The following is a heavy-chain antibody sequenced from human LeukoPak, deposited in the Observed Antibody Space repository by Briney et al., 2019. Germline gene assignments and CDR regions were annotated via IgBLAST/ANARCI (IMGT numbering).Heavy chain of an antibody. CDR2: IGTAGDT. D-gene: IGHD4-17*01. CDR3: ARAGQYGDYDFDY. Sequence: GGSLRLSCAASGFTFSTYDMHWVRQATGKGLECVSGIGTAGDTYYPGSLKGRFTISRENAKNSLYLQMNSLRAGDTAMYYCARAGQYGDYDFDYWGQGTLVTVSS. V-gene: IGHV3-13*04. CDR1: GFTFSTYD. J-gene: IGHJ4*02.